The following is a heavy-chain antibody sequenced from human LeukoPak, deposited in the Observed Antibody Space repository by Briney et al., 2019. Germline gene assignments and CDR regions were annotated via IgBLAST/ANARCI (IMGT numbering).Heavy chain of an antibody. CDR1: GGSISSYY. J-gene: IGHJ4*02. V-gene: IGHV4-59*08. CDR2: IFYSGST. Sequence: SETLSLTCTVSGGSISSYYWNWIRQPPGKGMEWIGYIFYSGSTSYNPSLKSRVTISLDTSKNQFSLKLTSVTAADTAMYYCARKGYFDSWGQGTLVTVSS. CDR3: ARKGYFDS.